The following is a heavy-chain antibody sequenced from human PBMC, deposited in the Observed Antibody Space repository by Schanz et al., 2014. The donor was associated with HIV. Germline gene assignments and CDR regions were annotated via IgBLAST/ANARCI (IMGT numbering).Heavy chain of an antibody. J-gene: IGHJ4*02. Sequence: EVQLVESGGGLVQPGGYLRLSCAASGFVFSSYAMHWVRQAPRKGLEWLSSISTSGSVKNYGDSVKGRFTIFRDNAKTLLYLQMNSLRDEDTAVYYCARDCLSGCAADYWGQGTLITVSS. CDR2: ISTSGSVK. D-gene: IGHD5-12*01. CDR3: ARDCLSGCAADY. V-gene: IGHV3-48*02. CDR1: GFVFSSYA.